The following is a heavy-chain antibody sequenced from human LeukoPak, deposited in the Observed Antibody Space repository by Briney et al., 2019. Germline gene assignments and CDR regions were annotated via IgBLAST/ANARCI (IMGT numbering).Heavy chain of an antibody. J-gene: IGHJ3*02. CDR1: GGSISSGSYY. CDR2: IYTSGST. V-gene: IGHV4-61*02. Sequence: SETLSLTCTVSGGSISSGSYYWSWIRQPAGKGLEWIGRIYTSGSTNYNPSLKSRVTISVDTSKNQFSLKLSSVTAADTAVYYCARDSGRAFDIWGQGTMVTVSS. CDR3: ARDSGRAFDI.